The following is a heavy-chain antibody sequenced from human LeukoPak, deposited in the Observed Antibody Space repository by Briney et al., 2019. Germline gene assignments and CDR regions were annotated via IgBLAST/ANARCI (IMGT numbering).Heavy chain of an antibody. CDR1: GFXFRNDA. CDR3: ASSYGSSAYYPFDY. V-gene: IGHV3-23*01. J-gene: IGHJ4*02. D-gene: IGHD3-22*01. Sequence: GGSLRLSCVASGFXFRNDAISWVRQAPGKGLEWVSPISDSGGSTNYADSVKGRFTISRDNSKNTLYLQMNTLRAEDTAIYYCASSYGSSAYYPFDYWGQGTLVTVFS. CDR2: ISDSGGST.